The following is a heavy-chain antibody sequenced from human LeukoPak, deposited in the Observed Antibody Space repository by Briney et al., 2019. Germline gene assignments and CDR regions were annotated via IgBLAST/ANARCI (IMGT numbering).Heavy chain of an antibody. CDR3: AKSAGPRYYYYYMDV. D-gene: IGHD6-13*01. Sequence: GGSLRLSCAASGFTFDDYAMEWVRHAPGKGVEWVSGISWNSGSIVYAESVKGRITISRENGKNCLYLEMDRQRAEDTALYYCAKSAGPRYYYYYMDVWGKGTTVTVSS. V-gene: IGHV3-9*01. CDR1: GFTFDDYA. CDR2: ISWNSGSI. J-gene: IGHJ6*03.